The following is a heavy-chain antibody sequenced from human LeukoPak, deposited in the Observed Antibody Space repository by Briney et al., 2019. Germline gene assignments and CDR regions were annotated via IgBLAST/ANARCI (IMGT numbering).Heavy chain of an antibody. D-gene: IGHD6-13*01. Sequence: GGSLRLSCVASGFTFSIYGMPWVRQAPGKGLEWVAVISYDGSNKYYADSVKGRFTISRDNSKNTLYLQMNSLRAEDTAVYYCAKRPYSSSWYLDYWGQGTLVTVSS. J-gene: IGHJ4*02. V-gene: IGHV3-30*18. CDR2: ISYDGSNK. CDR1: GFTFSIYG. CDR3: AKRPYSSSWYLDY.